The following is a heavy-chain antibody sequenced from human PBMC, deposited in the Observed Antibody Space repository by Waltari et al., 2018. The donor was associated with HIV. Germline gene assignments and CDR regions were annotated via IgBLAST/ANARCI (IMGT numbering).Heavy chain of an antibody. D-gene: IGHD5-18*01. CDR3: ASQYSYGLRPNFFDY. J-gene: IGHJ4*02. Sequence: QVQLQESGPGLVKPSQTLPLPCRASGGPISSGSYLWAWIRQPAGKGLEWIGRIYTSGSTKYNPSLKSRVSISVDTSKNQFSLKLSSVTAADTAVYYCASQYSYGLRPNFFDYWGQGTLVTVSS. CDR2: IYTSGST. V-gene: IGHV4-61*02. CDR1: GGPISSGSYL.